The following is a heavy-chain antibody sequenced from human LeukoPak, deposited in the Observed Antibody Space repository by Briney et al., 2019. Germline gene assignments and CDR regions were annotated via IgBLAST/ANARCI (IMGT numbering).Heavy chain of an antibody. CDR3: ASDYYYDSSGPSPYGMDV. CDR1: GYTFTSYG. CDR2: ISAYNGNT. J-gene: IGHJ6*02. D-gene: IGHD3-22*01. Sequence: GESLQISCKASGYTFTSYGISWVRQAPGQGLEWMGWISAYNGNTNYAQKLQGRVTMTTDTSTSTAYMELRSLRSDDTAVYYCASDYYYDSSGPSPYGMDVWGQGTTVTVSS. V-gene: IGHV1-18*01.